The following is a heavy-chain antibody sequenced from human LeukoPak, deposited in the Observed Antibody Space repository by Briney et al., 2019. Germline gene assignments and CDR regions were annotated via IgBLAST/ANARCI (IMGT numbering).Heavy chain of an antibody. V-gene: IGHV3-7*01. D-gene: IGHD5-24*01. CDR3: ARDRTRRDGYFDY. CDR2: IKQDGSEK. CDR1: GFTFSSYW. Sequence: GGSLRLSCAASGFTFSSYWMSWVRQAPGKGLEWVANIKQDGSEKYYVDSVKGRFTISRDNAKNSLYLQMNSLRAEDTAVYYCARDRTRRDGYFDYWGQGTLVTVSS. J-gene: IGHJ4*02.